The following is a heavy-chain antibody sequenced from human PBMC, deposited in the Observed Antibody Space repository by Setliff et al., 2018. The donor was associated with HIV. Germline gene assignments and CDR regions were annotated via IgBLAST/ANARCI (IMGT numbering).Heavy chain of an antibody. CDR2: IKQDGSEK. V-gene: IGHV3-7*01. CDR3: ARAIRDGNSLINWFDP. Sequence: GGSLRLSCAASRFTFSTYWMSWVRQAPGKGLEWVANIKQDGSEKFYVDSVKGRFTISRDNAKNSLYLQMNSLRAEDTAVYYCARAIRDGNSLINWFDPWGQGTLVTVSS. J-gene: IGHJ5*02. CDR1: RFTFSTYW. D-gene: IGHD2-15*01.